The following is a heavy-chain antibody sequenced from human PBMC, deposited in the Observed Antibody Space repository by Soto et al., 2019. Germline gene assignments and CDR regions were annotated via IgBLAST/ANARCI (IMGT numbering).Heavy chain of an antibody. J-gene: IGHJ5*02. Sequence: ASVTVSCTASGYTFTSYGISWVRQAPGQGLEWMGWISAYNGNTNYAQKLQGRVTMTTDTSTSTAYMELRSLTSDDTAVYYCARAEYSSGWYDHWGQGTLVTVSS. CDR2: ISAYNGNT. CDR3: ARAEYSSGWYDH. V-gene: IGHV1-18*01. CDR1: GYTFTSYG. D-gene: IGHD6-19*01.